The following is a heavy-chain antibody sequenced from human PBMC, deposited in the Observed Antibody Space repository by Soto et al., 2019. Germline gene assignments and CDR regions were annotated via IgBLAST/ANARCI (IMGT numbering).Heavy chain of an antibody. CDR3: ARDGYYYDSSGLDFFDY. Sequence: SETLSLTCAVYGGSFSGYYWSWIRQPPGKGLEWIGEINHSGSTNYNPSLKSRVTISVDTSKNQFSLKLSSVTAADTAVYYCARDGYYYDSSGLDFFDYWGQGTLVTVSS. CDR1: GGSFSGYY. J-gene: IGHJ4*02. V-gene: IGHV4-34*01. CDR2: INHSGST. D-gene: IGHD3-22*01.